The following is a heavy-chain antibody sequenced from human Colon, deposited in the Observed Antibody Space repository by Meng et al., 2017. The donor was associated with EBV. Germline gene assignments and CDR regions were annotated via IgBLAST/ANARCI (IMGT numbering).Heavy chain of an antibody. CDR1: GGSFSGYV. J-gene: IGHJ4*02. V-gene: IGHV4-34*01. D-gene: IGHD3-9*01. Sequence: QELLQRVGAGLLKPSETLSPTCPVNGGSFSGYVWSWVRQPPGKGMEWIGEVSHPGSANYNPSLKSRVTISVDASEKQFSLRLTSVTAADSAVYYCARVPTTGYKDHWGQGTLVTVSS. CDR2: VSHPGSA. CDR3: ARVPTTGYKDH.